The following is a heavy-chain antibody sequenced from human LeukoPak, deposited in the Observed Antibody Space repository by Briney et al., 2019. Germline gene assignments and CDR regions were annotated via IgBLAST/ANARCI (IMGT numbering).Heavy chain of an antibody. CDR2: IYYSGST. V-gene: IGHV4-39*01. D-gene: IGHD3-9*01. J-gene: IGHJ4*02. Sequence: MTSETLSLTCTVSGGSISSSSYYWGWIRQPPGKGLEWIGSIYYSGSTYYNPSLKSRLTIPVDTSKNQFSLKLSSVTAADTAVYYCARVGRYFDWLLPFDYWGQGTLVTVSS. CDR3: ARVGRYFDWLLPFDY. CDR1: GGSISSSSYY.